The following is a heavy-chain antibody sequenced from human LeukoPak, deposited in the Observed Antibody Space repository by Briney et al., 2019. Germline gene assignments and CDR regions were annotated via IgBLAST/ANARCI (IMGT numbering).Heavy chain of an antibody. CDR1: GGSISSYY. Sequence: SETLSLTCTVSGGSISSYYWSWIRQPPGKGLEWIGYIYYSGSTNYNPSLKSRVTISVDTSKDQFSLKLSSVTAADTAVYYCARTQYSSSWYRGLNWFDPWGQGTLVTVSS. D-gene: IGHD6-13*01. CDR3: ARTQYSSSWYRGLNWFDP. CDR2: IYYSGST. V-gene: IGHV4-59*01. J-gene: IGHJ5*02.